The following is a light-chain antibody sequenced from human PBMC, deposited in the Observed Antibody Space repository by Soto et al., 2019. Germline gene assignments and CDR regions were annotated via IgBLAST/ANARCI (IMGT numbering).Light chain of an antibody. Sequence: DIQMTQSPSSLSASVGDRVTITCRASQAIGSWLAWYQQKPGKAPTSLIYDASNLQTEVPSRFSGSGSGTDFTLTISGLQPEDSPTYYCQQYNSYPLTFGGGTMVEIK. CDR3: QQYNSYPLT. J-gene: IGKJ4*01. CDR1: QAIGSW. V-gene: IGKV1D-16*01. CDR2: DAS.